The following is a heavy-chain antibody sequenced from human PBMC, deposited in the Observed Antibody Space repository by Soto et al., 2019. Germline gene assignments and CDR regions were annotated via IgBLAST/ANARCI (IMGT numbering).Heavy chain of an antibody. Sequence: PGGSLRLSCAASGFTFSSYSMNWVRQSPGKGLEWVSSIRSSSSYIYYADSVKGRFTISRDNAKTSLYLPINSLRAEDTAVYYCARGLYYGFWSGYSPDAFDIWGQGTMVT. D-gene: IGHD3-3*01. CDR1: GFTFSSYS. CDR3: ARGLYYGFWSGYSPDAFDI. J-gene: IGHJ3*02. CDR2: IRSSSSYI. V-gene: IGHV3-21*01.